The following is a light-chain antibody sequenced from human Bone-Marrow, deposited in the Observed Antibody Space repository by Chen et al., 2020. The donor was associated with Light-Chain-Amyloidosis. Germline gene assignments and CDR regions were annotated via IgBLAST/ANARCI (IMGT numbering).Light chain of an antibody. CDR1: SSDVGGDNH. J-gene: IGLJ1*01. CDR3: SSYTITNTLV. Sequence: QSALTQPASVSGSPGQSITISCTGTSSDVGGDNHVSWYQQHPDQAPKLMIYEVTNRPSWVPDCFSGSKSDNTSSLTISGLQTEDEADYFCSSYTITNTLVFGSGTKVTVL. CDR2: EVT. V-gene: IGLV2-14*01.